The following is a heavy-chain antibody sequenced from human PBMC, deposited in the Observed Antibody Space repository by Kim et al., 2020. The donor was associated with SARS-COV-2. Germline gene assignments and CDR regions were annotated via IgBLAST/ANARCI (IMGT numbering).Heavy chain of an antibody. D-gene: IGHD4-17*01. CDR1: GFTFSNYC. J-gene: IGHJ6*02. CDR2: TSYDASKQ. Sequence: GGSLRLSCAASGFTFSNYCMHWVRQAPGKGLEWVAITSYDASKQYSGDSAKGRFTISRDNSKNTMYLQMNGLRAEDTAVYYCEKDPGKTRATTGMDVWGQGTTVTVSS. V-gene: IGHV3-30*18. CDR3: EKDPGKTRATTGMDV.